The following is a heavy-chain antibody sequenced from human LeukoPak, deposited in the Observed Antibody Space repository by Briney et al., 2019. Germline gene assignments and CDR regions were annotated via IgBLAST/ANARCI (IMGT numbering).Heavy chain of an antibody. J-gene: IGHJ4*02. D-gene: IGHD3-10*01. V-gene: IGHV1-69*06. CDR1: GGTFSSYA. CDR2: IIPIFGTA. Sequence: SVKVSCKASGGTFSSYAISWVRQAPGQGLEWMGGIIPIFGTANYAQKFQGRVTITADKSTSTAYMELSSLRSEDTAVYYCARGFRIRMVRGVDYWGQGTLVTVSS. CDR3: ARGFRIRMVRGVDY.